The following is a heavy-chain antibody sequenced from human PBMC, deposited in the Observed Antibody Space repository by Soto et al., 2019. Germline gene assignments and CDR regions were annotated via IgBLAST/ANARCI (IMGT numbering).Heavy chain of an antibody. V-gene: IGHV1-69*02. D-gene: IGHD5-12*01. CDR2: IIPILGIA. CDR3: ARGGYDLGAFDY. J-gene: IGHJ4*02. CDR1: GGTFSSYT. Sequence: QVQLVQSGAEVKKPGSSVKVSCKASGGTFSSYTISWVRQAPGQGLEWMGRIIPILGIANYAQKFQGRVKIXAXISTSTAYMELSSLRSEDTAVYYCARGGYDLGAFDYWGQGTLVTVSS.